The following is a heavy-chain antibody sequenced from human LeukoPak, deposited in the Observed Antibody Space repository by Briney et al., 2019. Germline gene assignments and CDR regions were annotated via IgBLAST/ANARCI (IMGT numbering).Heavy chain of an antibody. CDR3: ARQTGSGLFILP. V-gene: IGHV4-59*01. CDR1: GGSIRGYY. Sequence: SETLSLTCNVSGGSIRGYYWSWIRQPPGKGLEWIGYIYSSGSTNYNPSLKSRVTMSVDTSKNQFSLKVSSVTAADTAVYYCARQTGSGLFILPGGQGTLVTVSS. D-gene: IGHD3/OR15-3a*01. CDR2: IYSSGST. J-gene: IGHJ4*02.